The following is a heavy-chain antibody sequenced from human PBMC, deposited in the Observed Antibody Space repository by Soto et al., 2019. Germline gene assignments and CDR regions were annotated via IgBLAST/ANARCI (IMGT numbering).Heavy chain of an antibody. Sequence: QVQLVESGGGLVKPGWSLRLSCAASGFTFSGYYMSWIRQAPGKGLEWVSYISSSGSDINYADSVKGRFTISRDNAKNCLYLQMTSLRVDDTAVYYCASTEYQRLCTDYWGQGTLVTVSS. J-gene: IGHJ4*02. D-gene: IGHD2-2*01. V-gene: IGHV3-11*01. CDR3: ASTEYQRLCTDY. CDR2: ISSSGSDI. CDR1: GFTFSGYY.